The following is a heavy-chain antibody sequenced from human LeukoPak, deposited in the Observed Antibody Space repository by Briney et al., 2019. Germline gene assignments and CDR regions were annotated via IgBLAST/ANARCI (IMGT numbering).Heavy chain of an antibody. Sequence: PGGSLRLSCAASGFTFSSYWMSWVRQAPGKGLEWVAYIHTDQTIQYYADSVKGRFTISRDNSKNTLYLQMKTLRSEDTAVYYCGYYNSGSYSTPDSWGQGTQVTVSS. D-gene: IGHD3-10*01. CDR1: GFTFSSYW. V-gene: IGHV3-30*02. J-gene: IGHJ5*01. CDR3: GYYNSGSYSTPDS. CDR2: IHTDQTIQ.